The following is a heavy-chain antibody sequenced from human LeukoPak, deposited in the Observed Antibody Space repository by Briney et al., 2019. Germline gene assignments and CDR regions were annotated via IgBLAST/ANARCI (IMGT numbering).Heavy chain of an antibody. CDR3: ARGYGSGSNNYFDY. CDR1: GGSISSSSYY. V-gene: IGHV4-39*07. Sequence: SETLSLTCTVSGGSISSSSYYWGWIRQPPGKGLEWIGSIYYSGSTYYNPSLKSRVTISVDTSKNQFSLKLSSVTAADTAVYYCARGYGSGSNNYFDYWGQGTLVTVSS. D-gene: IGHD3-10*01. CDR2: IYYSGST. J-gene: IGHJ4*02.